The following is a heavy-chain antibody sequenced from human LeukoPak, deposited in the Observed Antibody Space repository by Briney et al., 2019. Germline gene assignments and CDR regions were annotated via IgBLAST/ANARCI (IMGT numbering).Heavy chain of an antibody. Sequence: GGSLRLSCAASGFTFTNYAMNWVRQAPGKGLEWVATVSYDGTDTSYADSVKGRFAIFRDNSKNTLYLQMNSLRTEDTAVYYCASGPGYCSSTSCPYYFDYWGQGTLVTVSS. J-gene: IGHJ4*02. CDR2: VSYDGTDT. D-gene: IGHD2-2*01. CDR3: ASGPGYCSSTSCPYYFDY. CDR1: GFTFTNYA. V-gene: IGHV3-30*09.